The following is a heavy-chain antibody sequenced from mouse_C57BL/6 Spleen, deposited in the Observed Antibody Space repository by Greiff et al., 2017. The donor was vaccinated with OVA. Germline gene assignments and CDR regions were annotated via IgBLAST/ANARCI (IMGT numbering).Heavy chain of an antibody. CDR3: ARRGSYTGAMDY. CDR2: IDPSDSYT. Sequence: QVQLQQSGAELVMPGASVKLSCKASGYTFTSYWMHWVKQRPGQGLEWIGEIDPSDSYTNYNQKFKGKSTLTVDKSSSTAYMQLSSLTSEDSAVYYCARRGSYTGAMDYWGQGTSVTVSS. CDR1: GYTFTSYW. V-gene: IGHV1-69*01. J-gene: IGHJ4*01.